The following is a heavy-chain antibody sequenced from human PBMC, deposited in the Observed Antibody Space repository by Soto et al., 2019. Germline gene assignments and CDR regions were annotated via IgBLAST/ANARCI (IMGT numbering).Heavy chain of an antibody. Sequence: SETLSLTCTVSGDSIRSSSYWGWIRQPPGKGLEWTGSIYSTGNTYYNPSLNSQVTISVDTSKNQFSLNVISVTAADTAVYYCARLRGSYYVDYWGQGTLVTVSS. J-gene: IGHJ4*02. CDR1: GDSIRSSSY. CDR3: ARLRGSYYVDY. CDR2: IYSTGNT. D-gene: IGHD1-26*01. V-gene: IGHV4-39*01.